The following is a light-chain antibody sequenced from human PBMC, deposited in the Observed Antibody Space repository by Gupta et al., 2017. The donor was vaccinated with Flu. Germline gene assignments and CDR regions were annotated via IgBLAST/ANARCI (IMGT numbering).Light chain of an antibody. CDR1: QRGSSD. Sequence: ELVLTLSPATLSLSPGERATLSSWASQRGSSDLASYQQKPGQAPRLNIYEASNRATGIPARFSGSGSGTDFTLTISRLEPEDDAVYYWQQRSNWPPGLTFGGGTKVEIK. V-gene: IGKV3-11*01. J-gene: IGKJ4*01. CDR3: QQRSNWPPGLT. CDR2: EAS.